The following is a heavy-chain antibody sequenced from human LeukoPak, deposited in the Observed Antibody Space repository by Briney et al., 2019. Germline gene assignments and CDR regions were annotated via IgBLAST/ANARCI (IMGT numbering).Heavy chain of an antibody. CDR2: ISSSSTYT. V-gene: IGHV3-11*05. D-gene: IGHD6-19*01. J-gene: IGHJ4*02. CDR3: ARAGGGSASYFAY. Sequence: GGSLRLSCATSGFTFSDYYMSWIRQAPGKGLEGVSYISSSSTYTKYADSVKGRFTIFRDNAKNSLFLQMTSLRAEDTAVYYCARAGGGSASYFAYWGQGALVTVSS. CDR1: GFTFSDYY.